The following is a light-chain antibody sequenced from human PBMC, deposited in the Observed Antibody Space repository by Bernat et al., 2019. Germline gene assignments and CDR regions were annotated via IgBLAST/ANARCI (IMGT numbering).Light chain of an antibody. V-gene: IGLV1-44*01. Sequence: QSVLTQPPSASGTPGQRVTISCSGSSSNIGSNTVNWYQQLPGTAPRLLMYSDNQRPSGVPDRFSGSKSGTSASLAISALQSEDEADYYCAAWDNSLNGYWVFGGGTKLTVL. CDR3: AAWDNSLNGYWV. CDR2: SDN. CDR1: SSNIGSNT. J-gene: IGLJ3*02.